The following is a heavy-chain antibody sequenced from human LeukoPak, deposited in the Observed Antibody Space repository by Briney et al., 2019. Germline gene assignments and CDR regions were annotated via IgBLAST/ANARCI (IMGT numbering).Heavy chain of an antibody. D-gene: IGHD6-19*01. V-gene: IGHV4-34*01. J-gene: IGHJ4*02. CDR2: INHSGST. CDR1: GGSFSGYY. CDR3: ARLKGGRAVAGNDY. Sequence: SETLSLTCAVYGGSFSGYYWSWIRQPPGKGLEWIGEINHSGSTNYNPSLKSRVTISVDTSKNQFSLKLSSVTAADTAVYYCARLKGGRAVAGNDYWGQGTLVTVSS.